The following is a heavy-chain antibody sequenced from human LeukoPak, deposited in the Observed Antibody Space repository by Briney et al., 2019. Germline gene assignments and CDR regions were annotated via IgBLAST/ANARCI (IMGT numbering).Heavy chain of an antibody. V-gene: IGHV1-69*04. J-gene: IGHJ5*02. D-gene: IGHD2-2*01. CDR2: IIPILGIA. CDR3: ARDPVPAAGFDP. CDR1: GGTFSSYA. Sequence: SVKVSCKASGGTFSSYAISWVRQAPGQGLEWMGRIIPILGIANYAQKFQGRVTITADKSTSTAYMELSSLRSEDTAVYYCARDPVPAAGFDPWGQRTLVTVSS.